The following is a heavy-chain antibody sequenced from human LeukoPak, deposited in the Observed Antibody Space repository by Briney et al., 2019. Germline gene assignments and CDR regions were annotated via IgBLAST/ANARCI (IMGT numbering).Heavy chain of an antibody. CDR1: GFTFSHIG. CDR2: IHPNGVNT. CDR3: ARDRYDFAFDI. V-gene: IGHV3-64*02. J-gene: IGHJ3*02. Sequence: AGGSLRLSCEASGFTFSHIGMAWVRQAPGKGLEWVSSIHPNGVNTHYADSVRGRFTISRDNSKNTLYLQMGSLRAEDMAVYYCARDRYDFAFDIWGQGTMVTVSS. D-gene: IGHD1-20*01.